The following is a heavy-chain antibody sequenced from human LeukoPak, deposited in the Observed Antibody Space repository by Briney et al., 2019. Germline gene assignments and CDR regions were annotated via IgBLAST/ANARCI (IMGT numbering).Heavy chain of an antibody. D-gene: IGHD1-26*01. CDR3: ARDPFEL. CDR2: ITQGGTDK. J-gene: IGHJ4*02. Sequence: GGSLRLSCAASGFPLSNHWMTWVRQAPGKGLEWGATITQGGTDKFYVDSVKGRFTISGDNAKNSLYLQMNSLRAEDTAVNYCARDPFELWGQGTLVTVSS. V-gene: IGHV3-7*01. CDR1: GFPLSNHW.